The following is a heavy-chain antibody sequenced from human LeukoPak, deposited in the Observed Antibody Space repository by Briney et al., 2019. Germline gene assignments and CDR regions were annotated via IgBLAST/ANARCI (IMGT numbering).Heavy chain of an antibody. J-gene: IGHJ4*02. CDR3: AKALSGTYYGLFDY. CDR1: GFTFSSYA. Sequence: PGGSLRLSCAASGFTFSSYAMHWVRQAPGKGLEWVSEIGGSGGTTYYADSVKGRFTISRDNSKDTLYLQMNSLRAEDTAVYYCAKALSGTYYGLFDYWGQGTLVTVSS. V-gene: IGHV3-23*01. D-gene: IGHD1-26*01. CDR2: IGGSGGTT.